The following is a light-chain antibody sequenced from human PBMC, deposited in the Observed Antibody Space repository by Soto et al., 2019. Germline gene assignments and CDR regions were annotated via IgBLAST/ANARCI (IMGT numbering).Light chain of an antibody. V-gene: IGLV2-8*01. CDR3: SSYAGINRVV. J-gene: IGLJ2*01. CDR1: SSDVGGYNY. Sequence: QSALTQPPSASGSPGQSVTISCTGTSSDVGGYNYVSWYQQHPGKAPKLMIYEVSKRPSGVPDRFSGSKSGNTASLTVSGLQAEDEADYYCSSYAGINRVVFGGGTKVTVL. CDR2: EVS.